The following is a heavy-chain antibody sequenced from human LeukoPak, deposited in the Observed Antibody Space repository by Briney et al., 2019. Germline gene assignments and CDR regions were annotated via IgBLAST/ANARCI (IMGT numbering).Heavy chain of an antibody. CDR3: ARAAYYYDSSGYYYCDWFDP. J-gene: IGHJ5*02. CDR2: ISAYNGNT. D-gene: IGHD3-22*01. V-gene: IGHV1-18*04. Sequence: GASVKVSCKASGYTFTGYYMHWVRQAPGQGLEWMGWISAYNGNTNYAQKLQGRVTMTTDTSTSTAYMELRSLRSDDTAVYYCARAAYYYDSSGYYYCDWFDPWGQGTLVTVSS. CDR1: GYTFTGYY.